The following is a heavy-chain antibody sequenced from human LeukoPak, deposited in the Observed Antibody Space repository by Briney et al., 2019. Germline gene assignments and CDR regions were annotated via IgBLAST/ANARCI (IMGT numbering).Heavy chain of an antibody. D-gene: IGHD3-22*01. CDR3: ARDPTSDSSGSYY. J-gene: IGHJ4*02. V-gene: IGHV1-69*05. CDR1: GDSLNNFA. Sequence: ASVKVSCKASGDSLNNFAISWVRQAPGQGLEWMGGITPMFATTSNAQKFQGRVTITTDESTSTAYMELSSLRSEDTAVYYCARDPTSDSSGSYYWGQGTLVTVSS. CDR2: ITPMFATT.